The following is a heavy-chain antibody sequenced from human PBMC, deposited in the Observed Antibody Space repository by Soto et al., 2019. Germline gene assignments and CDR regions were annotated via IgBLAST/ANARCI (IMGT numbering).Heavy chain of an antibody. Sequence: EVQLLESGGGLAQPGGSLRLSCAVSGITFTNYAMGWVRQAPGKGLEWVSGISGNVGSTTHYADSVKGRFTISRDNSKNILFLQINSLRAEDTAVYYCAKHRGFVAGPFDSWGQETLVIVSS. D-gene: IGHD6-19*01. CDR3: AKHRGFVAGPFDS. V-gene: IGHV3-23*01. J-gene: IGHJ4*02. CDR2: ISGNVGSTT. CDR1: GITFTNYA.